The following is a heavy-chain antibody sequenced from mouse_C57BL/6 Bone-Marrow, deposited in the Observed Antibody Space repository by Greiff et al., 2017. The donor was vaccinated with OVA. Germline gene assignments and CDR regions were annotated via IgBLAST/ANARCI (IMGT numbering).Heavy chain of an antibody. J-gene: IGHJ1*03. V-gene: IGHV3-8*01. D-gene: IGHD1-1*01. CDR1: GYSITSDY. CDR2: ISYSGST. Sequence: VQLKESGPGLAKPSQTLSLTCSVTGYSITSDYWNWIRKFPGNKLESMGYISYSGSTYYNPSLKSRISITRDTSKNQYYLQLNSVTTEDTATYYCARSYYYGSSFHWYFDVWGTGTTVTVSS. CDR3: ARSYYYGSSFHWYFDV.